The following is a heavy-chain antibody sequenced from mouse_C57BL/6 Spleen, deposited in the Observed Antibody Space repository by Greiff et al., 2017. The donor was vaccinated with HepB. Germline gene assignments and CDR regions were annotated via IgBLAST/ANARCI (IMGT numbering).Heavy chain of an antibody. CDR2: ISAGGSYT. CDR3: AREKIYYDCGRAMDD. V-gene: IGHV5-4*01. J-gene: IGHJ4*01. D-gene: IGHD2-4*01. Sequence: EVKLVESGGGLVKPGGSLKLSCAASGFTFSSYAMSWVRQTPEKRLEWVATISAGGSYTYYPHNVKGRFTISRDNAKNNLYLQLSHLKSEDTAMYYCAREKIYYDCGRAMDDWGQGTSVTVSS. CDR1: GFTFSSYA.